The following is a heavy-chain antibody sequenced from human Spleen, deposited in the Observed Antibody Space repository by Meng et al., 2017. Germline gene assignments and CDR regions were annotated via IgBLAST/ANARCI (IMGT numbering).Heavy chain of an antibody. D-gene: IGHD2-21*01. CDR2: IYYSGYT. CDR3: ARVNSDCGGVMCYKGWFDP. Sequence: QMQLLESGPGLVKPSQTLSLTCTVSGGSLISGNDYWTWIRQTPGRGLEYLGYIYYSGYTYYRPSLKSRLTMSVDTSKNQFSLNLSSVTAADTAVYYCARVNSDCGGVMCYKGWFDPWGQGTLVTVSS. J-gene: IGHJ5*02. V-gene: IGHV4-30-4*01. CDR1: GGSLISGNDY.